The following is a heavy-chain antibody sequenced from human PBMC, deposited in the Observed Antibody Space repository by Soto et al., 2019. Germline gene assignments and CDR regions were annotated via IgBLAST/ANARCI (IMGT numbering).Heavy chain of an antibody. CDR2: IYYSGST. D-gene: IGHD1-7*01. J-gene: IGHJ4*02. V-gene: IGHV4-59*08. CDR1: GGSIRDYF. Sequence: SETLSLTCTVSGGSIRDYFWTWIRQPPGKGLEWIGYIYYSGSTNYNPSLKSRVTISLDKSENQFSLKVTSLTAADTAVYYCASRDPGTSVDYWGQGTLVTVSS. CDR3: ASRDPGTSVDY.